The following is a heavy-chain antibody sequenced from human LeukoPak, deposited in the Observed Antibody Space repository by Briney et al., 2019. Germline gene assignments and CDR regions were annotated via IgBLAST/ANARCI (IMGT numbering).Heavy chain of an antibody. J-gene: IGHJ4*02. CDR1: GGSFSGYY. V-gene: IGHV4-34*01. D-gene: IGHD4-17*01. CDR3: ARGLSLYGDYGIDY. CDR2: INHSGST. Sequence: SGTLSLTCAVYGGSFSGYYWSWIRQPPGKGLEWIGEINHSGSTNYNPSLKSRVTISVDTSKNQFSLKLSSVTAADTAVYYCARGLSLYGDYGIDYWGQGTLVTVSS.